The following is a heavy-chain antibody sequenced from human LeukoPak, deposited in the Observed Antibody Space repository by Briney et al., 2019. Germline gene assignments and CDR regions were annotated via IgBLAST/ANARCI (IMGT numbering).Heavy chain of an antibody. J-gene: IGHJ4*02. CDR2: INWNGAST. CDR3: AGGDRNGWYFDY. V-gene: IGHV3-20*04. Sequence: SGGSLRLSCAASGFRFDDHGMSWVRQVPGKGLEWVSGINWNGASTGYGDSVKGRFTISRDNAKNSLYLQMNSLRAEDTALYYCAGGDRNGWYFDYWGQGILVTVSS. CDR1: GFRFDDHG. D-gene: IGHD6-19*01.